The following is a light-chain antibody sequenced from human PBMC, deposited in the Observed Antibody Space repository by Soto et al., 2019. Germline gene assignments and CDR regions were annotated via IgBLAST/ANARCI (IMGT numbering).Light chain of an antibody. CDR3: QQYSSSPLYT. J-gene: IGKJ2*01. CDR1: QSVSISY. Sequence: EIVLTQSPGTLSLSPGERATLSCRASQSVSISYLAWYQQKPGQAPRLLIDGASSRATGIPDRFSGSGSGTDFTLTISRLEPEYFAVYYCQQYSSSPLYTFGQGTKLEIK. V-gene: IGKV3-20*01. CDR2: GAS.